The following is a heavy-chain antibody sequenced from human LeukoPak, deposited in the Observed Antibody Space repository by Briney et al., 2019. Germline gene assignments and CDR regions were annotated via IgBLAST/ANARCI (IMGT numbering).Heavy chain of an antibody. CDR1: GYTFTGYY. J-gene: IGHJ5*02. CDR3: ARVHDLTLRYFDWYPTNNWFDP. CDR2: INPNSGGT. V-gene: IGHV1-2*02. D-gene: IGHD3-9*01. Sequence: ASVKVSCKASGYTFTGYYMHWVRQAPGQGLEWMGWINPNSGGTNYAQKFQGRVTMTRDTSISTAYMELSRLRSDDTAVYYCARVHDLTLRYFDWYPTNNWFDPWGQGTLVTVSS.